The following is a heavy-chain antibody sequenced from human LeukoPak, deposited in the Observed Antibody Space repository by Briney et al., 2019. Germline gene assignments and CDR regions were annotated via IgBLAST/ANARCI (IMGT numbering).Heavy chain of an antibody. D-gene: IGHD1-1*01. V-gene: IGHV3-23*01. J-gene: IGHJ3*02. CDR1: GFTFSSYG. CDR2: ISGSGGST. CDR3: AKNKRERSWADAFDI. Sequence: PGGSLRLSCAASGFTFSSYGMSWVRQAPGKGLEWVSAISGSGGSTYYADSVKGRFTISRDNSKNTLYVQMNSLRAEDTAVYYCAKNKRERSWADAFDIWGQGTMATVSS.